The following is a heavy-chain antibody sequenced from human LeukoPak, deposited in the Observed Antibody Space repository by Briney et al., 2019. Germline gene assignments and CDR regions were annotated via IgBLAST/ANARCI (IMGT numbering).Heavy chain of an antibody. J-gene: IGHJ4*02. D-gene: IGHD6-19*01. V-gene: IGHV3-30*04. CDR3: ARDLGSGWYFDY. CDR2: ISYDGSNK. Sequence: GGSLRLSCAASGFTFSSYAMHWVRQAPGKGLEWVAVISYDGSNKYYADSVKGRFTISRDNSKNTLYLQMNSLRAEDTAVYYCARDLGSGWYFDYWGQGTMVTVSS. CDR1: GFTFSSYA.